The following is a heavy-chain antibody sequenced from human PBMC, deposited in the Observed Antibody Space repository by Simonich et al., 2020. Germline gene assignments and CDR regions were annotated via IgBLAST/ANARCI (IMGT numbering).Heavy chain of an antibody. CDR2: ISSSGSSI. J-gene: IGHJ6*02. CDR3: ARDFRLQLVEIGTYYYYGMDV. D-gene: IGHD6-6*01. Sequence: EVQLVESGGGLVQPGGSLRLSCAASGFTFSSYEMNWVRQAPGKGLEWVSYISSSGSSIYYADSVKGRFTISSDNAKNSLYLQMNSLRAEDTAVYYCARDFRLQLVEIGTYYYYGMDVWGQGTTVTVSS. V-gene: IGHV3-48*03. CDR1: GFTFSSYE.